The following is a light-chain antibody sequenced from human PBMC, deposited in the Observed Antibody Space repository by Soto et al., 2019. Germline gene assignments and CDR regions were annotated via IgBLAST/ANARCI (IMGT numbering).Light chain of an antibody. CDR2: GVS. V-gene: IGKV3-20*01. J-gene: IGKJ2*01. CDR3: QQYGGSPYT. CDR1: QSISSSY. Sequence: EIVLTQSPGTLSLSPGEGATLSCRASQSISSSYLAWYQQKPGQAPRLLIYGVSSRAAGIPDRFSGSGSGTDFTLTISRLEPEDFAVYYCQQYGGSPYTFGQGTELEI.